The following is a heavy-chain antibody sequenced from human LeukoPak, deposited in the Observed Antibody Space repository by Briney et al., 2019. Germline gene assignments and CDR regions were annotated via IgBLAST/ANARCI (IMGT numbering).Heavy chain of an antibody. CDR2: FDPEDGET. D-gene: IGHD1-26*01. CDR1: GYTLTELS. Sequence: ASVKVSCKVSGYTLTELSMHWVRQAPGKGLEWMGGFDPEDGETIYAQKFQGRVTMTEDTSTDTAYMELRSLRSEDTAVYYCATALVDVHGKDYWGQGTLVTVSS. CDR3: ATALVDVHGKDY. J-gene: IGHJ4*02. V-gene: IGHV1-24*01.